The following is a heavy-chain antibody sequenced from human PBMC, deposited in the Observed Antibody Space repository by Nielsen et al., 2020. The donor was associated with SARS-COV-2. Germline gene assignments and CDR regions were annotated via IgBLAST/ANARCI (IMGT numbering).Heavy chain of an antibody. CDR1: DASISSHN. J-gene: IGHJ6*03. Sequence: SETLSLTCTVPDASISSHNWSWIRQAPGTGLEWIGYINSNGNTNYKPSLKSQVAMSLDTSNNHFSLRLTSVTAADTATYYCARALTDSAWRGVYYVDVWGTGTTVTVSS. CDR3: ARALTDSAWRGVYYVDV. D-gene: IGHD2-21*02. CDR2: INSNGNT. V-gene: IGHV4-59*08.